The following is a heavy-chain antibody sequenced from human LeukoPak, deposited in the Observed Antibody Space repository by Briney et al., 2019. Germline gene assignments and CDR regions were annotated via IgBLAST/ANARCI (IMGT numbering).Heavy chain of an antibody. J-gene: IGHJ4*02. D-gene: IGHD5-12*01. CDR3: ARDLGYSGYDSGY. V-gene: IGHV4-59*01. Sequence: SETLSLTCTASGGSISIYYWSWIRQPPGKGLEWIGYIYYSGSTNYNPSLKSRVTISVDTSKNQFSLKLSSVTAADTAVYYCARDLGYSGYDSGYWGQGTLVTVSS. CDR1: GGSISIYY. CDR2: IYYSGST.